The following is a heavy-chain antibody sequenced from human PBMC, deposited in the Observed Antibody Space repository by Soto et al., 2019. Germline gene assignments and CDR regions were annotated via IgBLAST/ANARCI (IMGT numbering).Heavy chain of an antibody. J-gene: IGHJ5*02. CDR2: FYYTGST. D-gene: IGHD3-22*01. CDR1: GGSISSSNYY. CDR3: ARPIEGGSSGYYH. V-gene: IGHV4-39*01. Sequence: QLQLHESGPGLVKPSETLSLTCTVSGGSISSSNYYWAWIRQPPGKGLEWIGSFYYTGSTYYNPSLKSRVTISVDTSKNQFSLKLSSVTAADTAVYYCARPIEGGSSGYYHWGQGTLVTVSS.